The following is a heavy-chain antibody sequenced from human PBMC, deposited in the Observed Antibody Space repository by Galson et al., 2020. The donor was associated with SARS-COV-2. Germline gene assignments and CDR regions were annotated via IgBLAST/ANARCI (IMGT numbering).Heavy chain of an antibody. Sequence: SVKVSCKASGGTFSSYAISWVRQAPGQGLEWMGGIIPIFGTTKYAQKFQGRVTITADESTNTAYMELSSLRSEDTAVYYCARGHSSSWLRLTFDYWGQGTLVTVSS. V-gene: IGHV1-69*13. CDR2: IIPIFGTT. CDR3: ARGHSSSWLRLTFDY. D-gene: IGHD6-13*01. CDR1: GGTFSSYA. J-gene: IGHJ4*02.